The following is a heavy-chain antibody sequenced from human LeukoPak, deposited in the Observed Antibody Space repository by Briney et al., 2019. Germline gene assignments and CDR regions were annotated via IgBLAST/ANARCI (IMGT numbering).Heavy chain of an antibody. CDR2: IIPILGIA. CDR1: GGTFSGYT. Sequence: SVKVSCKASGGTFSGYTISWVRQAPGQGLEWMGRIIPILGIANYAQKFQGRVTITADKSTSTAYMELSSLRSEDTAVYYCARDAPHYDSSGYYYYYYGMDVWGQGTTVTVSS. J-gene: IGHJ6*02. V-gene: IGHV1-69*04. CDR3: ARDAPHYDSSGYYYYYYGMDV. D-gene: IGHD3-22*01.